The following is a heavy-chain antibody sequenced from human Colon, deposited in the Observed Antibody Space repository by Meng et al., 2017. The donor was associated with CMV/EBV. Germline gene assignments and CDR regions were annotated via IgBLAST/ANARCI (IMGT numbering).Heavy chain of an antibody. D-gene: IGHD5-18*01. CDR3: ARVPTAMAPFDY. J-gene: IGHJ4*02. CDR2: ISSSGSTI. V-gene: IGHV3-48*04. Sequence: GESLKISCAASGFAFSSYAMTWVRQAPGKGLEWVSGISSSGSTIYYADSVKGRFTISRDNAKNSLYLQMNSLRAEDTAVYYCARVPTAMAPFDYWGQGTLVTVSS. CDR1: GFAFSSYA.